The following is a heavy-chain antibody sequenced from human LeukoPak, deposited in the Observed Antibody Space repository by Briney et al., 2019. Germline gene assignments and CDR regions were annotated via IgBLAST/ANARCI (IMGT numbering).Heavy chain of an antibody. Sequence: PSETLSLTCTVSGGSISSYYWSWIRQPPGKGLEWIGYIYYSGSTNYNPSLKSRVTISVDTSKNQFSLKLSSVTAADTAVYYCARTPSYCGGDCFHGMDVWGQGTTVTVSS. V-gene: IGHV4-59*12. CDR3: ARTPSYCGGDCFHGMDV. D-gene: IGHD2-21*02. CDR1: GGSISSYY. CDR2: IYYSGST. J-gene: IGHJ6*02.